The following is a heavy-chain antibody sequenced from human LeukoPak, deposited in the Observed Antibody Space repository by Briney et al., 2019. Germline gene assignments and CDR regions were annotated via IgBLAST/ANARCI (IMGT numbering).Heavy chain of an antibody. CDR2: MYYSGRT. J-gene: IGHJ6*02. V-gene: IGHV4-59*01. Sequence: GSLRLSCAASGFTFSSFWMSWVRQAPGKGLEWIGYMYYSGRTNYNPSLKSRVTISVDTSKNQFSLKLSSVTAADTAVYYCARTFSESYYYYGMDVWGQGTTVTVSS. CDR3: ARTFSESYYYYGMDV. CDR1: GFTFSSFW. D-gene: IGHD1-26*01.